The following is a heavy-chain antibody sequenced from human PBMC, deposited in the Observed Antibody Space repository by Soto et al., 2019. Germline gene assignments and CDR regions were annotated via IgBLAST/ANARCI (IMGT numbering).Heavy chain of an antibody. CDR3: ARGRLLQDH. CDR2: IWYDGSNK. J-gene: IGHJ4*02. V-gene: IGHV3-33*01. D-gene: IGHD2-21*01. CDR1: GFTFSSYG. Sequence: QVQLVESGGGVVQPGRSLRLSCAASGFTFSSYGMHWVRQAPGKGLEWVAVIWYDGSNKYYADSVKGRFTISRDNSKNTLYLQMNSMRAEDTAVYYCARGRLLQDHWGQLTVVTVSS.